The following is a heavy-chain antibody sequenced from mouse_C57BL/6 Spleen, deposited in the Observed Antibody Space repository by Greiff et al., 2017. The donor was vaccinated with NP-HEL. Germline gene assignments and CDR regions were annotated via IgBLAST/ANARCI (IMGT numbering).Heavy chain of an antibody. CDR2: ISNGGGST. CDR1: GFTFSDYY. J-gene: IGHJ2*01. Sequence: EVMLVESGGGLVQPGGSLKLSCAASGFTFSDYYMYWVRQTPEKRLEWVAYISNGGGSTYYPDTVKGRFTISRDNAKNTLYLQMSRLKSEDTAMYYCARHIGYLGAFDYWGQGTTLTVSS. V-gene: IGHV5-12*01. CDR3: ARHIGYLGAFDY. D-gene: IGHD3-2*02.